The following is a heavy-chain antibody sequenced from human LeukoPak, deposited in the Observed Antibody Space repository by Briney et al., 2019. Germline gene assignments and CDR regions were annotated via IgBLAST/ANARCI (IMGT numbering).Heavy chain of an antibody. J-gene: IGHJ5*02. Sequence: GASVKVSCKASGYSFTSYGTSWVRQAPGQAPEWMGWISPYNGNTNLAQKFQGRVTMTTHTSTSTAYMELRSLRSDDTAVYYCARLYCSTTTCYNFWFDHWGQGTLVTVSS. CDR1: GYSFTSYG. CDR3: ARLYCSTTTCYNFWFDH. D-gene: IGHD2-2*02. V-gene: IGHV1-18*01. CDR2: ISPYNGNT.